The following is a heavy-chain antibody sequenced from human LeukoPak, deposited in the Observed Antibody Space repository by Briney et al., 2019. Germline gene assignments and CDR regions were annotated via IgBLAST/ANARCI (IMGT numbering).Heavy chain of an antibody. CDR2: ITSRSDI. Sequence: GGSLRLSCAASGLTFSTYTMNWVRQPPGKGLEWVSSITSRSDIYYADSVRGRFTISRDNAKNSLYLQMNGLRAEDTAVYYCARDPAPEDNWGQGTLVTVSS. J-gene: IGHJ4*02. CDR1: GLTFSTYT. D-gene: IGHD1-14*01. CDR3: ARDPAPEDN. V-gene: IGHV3-21*01.